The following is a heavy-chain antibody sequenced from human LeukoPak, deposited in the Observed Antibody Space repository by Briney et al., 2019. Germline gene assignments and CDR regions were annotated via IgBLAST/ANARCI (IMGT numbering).Heavy chain of an antibody. V-gene: IGHV3-64*02. CDR1: GFTFSNYA. CDR2: ISINGAST. D-gene: IGHD3-22*01. Sequence: PGGSLRLSCAASGFTFSNYAFHWVRQAPGKGLEYISAISINGASTFYADSVKGRFTISRDNSKNTLYLQMGSLRAEDTAVYYCAKGGYYERPWYFDYWGQRTLVTVSS. J-gene: IGHJ4*02. CDR3: AKGGYYERPWYFDY.